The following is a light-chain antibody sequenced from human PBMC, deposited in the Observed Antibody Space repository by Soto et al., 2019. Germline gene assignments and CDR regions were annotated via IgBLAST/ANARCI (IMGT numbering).Light chain of an antibody. CDR3: SSYTSSSTLVV. Sequence: QSVLTQPASVSGSPGQSITISCTGTSSDVGDYNYVSWYQQHPGKAPKLMIFEVSNRPSGVSSRFSGSKSGNTASLTISGLQAEDEADYYCSSYTSSSTLVVFGGGTKLTVL. CDR1: SSDVGDYNY. V-gene: IGLV2-14*01. J-gene: IGLJ2*01. CDR2: EVS.